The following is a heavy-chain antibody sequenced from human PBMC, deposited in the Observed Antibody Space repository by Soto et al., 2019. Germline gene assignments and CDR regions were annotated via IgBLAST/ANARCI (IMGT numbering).Heavy chain of an antibody. Sequence: ASVKVSCKASAYTFFVYYMHWVRQAPGQGLEWLGWINPHTGGTNYARKFQGRVTMTWDTSISTAYMALTRLRSDDTAVYYCARDLAKGGGSAGFDYWGQGTLVTVSS. CDR3: ARDLAKGGGSAGFDY. V-gene: IGHV1-2*02. CDR2: INPHTGGT. CDR1: AYTFFVYY. D-gene: IGHD1-26*01. J-gene: IGHJ4*02.